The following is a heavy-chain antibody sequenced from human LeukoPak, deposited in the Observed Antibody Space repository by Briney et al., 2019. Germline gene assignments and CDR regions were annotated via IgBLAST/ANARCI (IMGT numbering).Heavy chain of an antibody. CDR2: INSDGSST. Sequence: PGGSLRLSCAASGFTFSSYWMHWVRQAPGKGLVWVSRINSDGSSTSYADSVKGRFTISRDNAKNTLYLQMNSLRAEDTAVYYCARVLSRIPPYSAATIRGTYYYYGMDVWGQGTTVTVSS. CDR1: GFTFSSYW. V-gene: IGHV3-74*01. D-gene: IGHD5-12*01. J-gene: IGHJ6*02. CDR3: ARVLSRIPPYSAATIRGTYYYYGMDV.